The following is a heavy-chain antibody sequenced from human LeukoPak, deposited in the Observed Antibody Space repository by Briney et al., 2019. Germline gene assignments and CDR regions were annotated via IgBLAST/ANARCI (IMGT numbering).Heavy chain of an antibody. CDR3: ARGGSYLSAFDI. Sequence: PGGSLRLSCAASGFTFSNAWMSWVRQAPGKGLEWVGRIKSKTDGGTTDYAAPVKGRFTISRDNSKNTLYLQMNSLRAEDTAAYYCARGGSYLSAFDIWGQGTMVTVSS. D-gene: IGHD1-26*01. CDR2: IKSKTDGGTT. CDR1: GFTFSNAW. V-gene: IGHV3-15*01. J-gene: IGHJ3*02.